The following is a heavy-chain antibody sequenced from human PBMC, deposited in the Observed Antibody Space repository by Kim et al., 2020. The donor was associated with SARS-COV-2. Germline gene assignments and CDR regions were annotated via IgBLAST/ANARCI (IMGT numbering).Heavy chain of an antibody. Sequence: SETLSLTCTVSGGSISSGGYYWSWIRQHPGKGLEWIGYIYYSGSTYYNPSLKSRVTISVDTSKNQFSLKLSSVTAADTAVYYCARVEGITMFGVVIIGAFDIWGRGTMVTVSS. J-gene: IGHJ3*02. D-gene: IGHD3-3*01. CDR1: GGSISSGGYY. CDR2: IYYSGST. V-gene: IGHV4-31*03. CDR3: ARVEGITMFGVVIIGAFDI.